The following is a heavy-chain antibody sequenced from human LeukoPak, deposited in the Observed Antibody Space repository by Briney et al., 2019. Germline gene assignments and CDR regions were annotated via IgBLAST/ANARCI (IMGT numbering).Heavy chain of an antibody. V-gene: IGHV3-7*01. CDR2: IKQDGSEK. J-gene: IGHJ4*02. CDR3: AREDYGGNSGNFDY. Sequence: GGSLRLSCAASGFTFSSYWMSWVRQAPGEGLEWVANIKQDGSEKYYVDSVKGRFTISRDNAKNSLYLQMNSLRAEDTAVYYCAREDYGGNSGNFDYWGQGTLVTVSS. CDR1: GFTFSSYW. D-gene: IGHD4-23*01.